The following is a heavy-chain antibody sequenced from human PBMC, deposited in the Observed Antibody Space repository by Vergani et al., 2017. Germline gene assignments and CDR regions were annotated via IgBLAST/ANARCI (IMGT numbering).Heavy chain of an antibody. J-gene: IGHJ3*02. Sequence: QVQLVQSAAEVKKPGSSVQVSCKASGGTFSSYAISWVRQAPGQGLEWMGGIIPIFGTANYAQKFQGRVTITADESTSTAYMELSSLRSEDTAVYYCARDSSQYYYDPSKAFDIWGQGTMVTVSS. CDR3: ARDSSQYYYDPSKAFDI. CDR1: GGTFSSYA. CDR2: IIPIFGTA. V-gene: IGHV1-69*12. D-gene: IGHD3-22*01.